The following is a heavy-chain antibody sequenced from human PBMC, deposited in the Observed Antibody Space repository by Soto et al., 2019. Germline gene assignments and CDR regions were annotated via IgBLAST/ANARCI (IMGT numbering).Heavy chain of an antibody. D-gene: IGHD6-6*01. CDR3: ARDPSGSSPPYYYYYYMDV. V-gene: IGHV1-69*04. J-gene: IGHJ6*03. CDR2: IIPILGIA. CDR1: GGTFSSYT. Sequence: SVKVSCKASGGTFSSYTISWVRQAPGQGLEWMGRIIPILGIANYAQKFQGRVTITADKSTSTAYMELSSLRSEDTAVYYCARDPSGSSPPYYYYYYMDVWGKGTTVTVSS.